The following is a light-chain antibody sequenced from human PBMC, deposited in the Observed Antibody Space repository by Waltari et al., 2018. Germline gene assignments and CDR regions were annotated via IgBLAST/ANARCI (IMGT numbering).Light chain of an antibody. CDR2: DVG. CDR3: CSYAGSYTTSVV. Sequence: QSALTQPRSVSGSPGQSVTIACTGTNSDVGGYKYVSWYQHHPGKAPKLMISDVGKRPSGVPGRFSGAKSANTASLTISGLQAEDEGDYYCCSYAGSYTTSVVFGGGTRLTVL. J-gene: IGLJ2*01. V-gene: IGLV2-11*01. CDR1: NSDVGGYKY.